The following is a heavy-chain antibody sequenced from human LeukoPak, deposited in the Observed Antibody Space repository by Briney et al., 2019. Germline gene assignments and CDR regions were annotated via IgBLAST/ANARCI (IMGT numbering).Heavy chain of an antibody. D-gene: IGHD6-19*01. CDR1: GFTFSSYS. Sequence: PGGSLRLSCAASGFTFSSYSMNWVRQAPGKGLEWVSSISSSSSYIYYADSVKGRFTISRDNAKNSLYLQMNSLRAEDTAVYYCARVRGMGWLVPDYWGQGTLVTVSS. J-gene: IGHJ4*02. CDR2: ISSSSSYI. V-gene: IGHV3-21*01. CDR3: ARVRGMGWLVPDY.